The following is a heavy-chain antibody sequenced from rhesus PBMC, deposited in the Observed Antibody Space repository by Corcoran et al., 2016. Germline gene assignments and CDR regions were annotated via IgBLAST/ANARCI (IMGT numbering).Heavy chain of an antibody. D-gene: IGHD6S26*01. V-gene: IGHV3S22*01. J-gene: IGHJ4*01. CDR3: ARALGGWSLDY. CDR1: GFTFRDYS. Sequence: EVQLVESGGGLVQPGGSLRLSCAASGFTFRDYSMSWVRQAPGKGAEWVGFIRKKANGGTAEYAAAVKGRFTILRDDSKSSASLQMNSLKTEDTAVYYCARALGGWSLDYWCQGVLVTVSS. CDR2: IRKKANGGTA.